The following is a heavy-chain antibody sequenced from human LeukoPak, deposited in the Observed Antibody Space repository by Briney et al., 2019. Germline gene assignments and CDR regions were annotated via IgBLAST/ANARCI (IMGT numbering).Heavy chain of an antibody. CDR2: IYYSGST. J-gene: IGHJ4*02. D-gene: IGHD2-21*02. Sequence: PSETLSLTCTVSGGSISSSSYYWGWIRQPPGKGLEWIGNIYYSGSTYYNPSLKSRVTMSVDTSKKQFSLKLSSVTAADTAVYYCATYYCGGDCYSGYFDYWGQGTLVTASS. V-gene: IGHV4-39*01. CDR3: ATYYCGGDCYSGYFDY. CDR1: GGSISSSSYY.